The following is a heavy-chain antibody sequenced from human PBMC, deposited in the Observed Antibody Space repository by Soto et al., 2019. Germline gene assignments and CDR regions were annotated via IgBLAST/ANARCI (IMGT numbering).Heavy chain of an antibody. Sequence: SETLSLTCTVSGGSISSSSYYWGWIRQPPGKGLEWIGSIYYSGSTYYNPSLKSRVTISVDTSKNQFSLKLSSVTAADTAVYYCARGGYGYCSSSSCLGVVCFDSWGQGTLVTVS. D-gene: IGHD2-2*01. CDR2: IYYSGST. J-gene: IGHJ5*01. V-gene: IGHV4-39*01. CDR3: ARGGYGYCSSSSCLGVVCFDS. CDR1: GGSISSSSYY.